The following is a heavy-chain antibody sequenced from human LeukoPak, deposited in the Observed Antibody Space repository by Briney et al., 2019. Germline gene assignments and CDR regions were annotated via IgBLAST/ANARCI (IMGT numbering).Heavy chain of an antibody. D-gene: IGHD3-22*01. Sequence: SETLSLTCAVYGGSFSGYYWSWIRQPPGKGLEWIGEINHSGSTNYNPSLKSRVTISVDMSKNQLSLKLSSVTAADTAVYYCARVLRGDYYDSSGYPTLGMDVWGQGTTVTVSS. V-gene: IGHV4-34*01. CDR2: INHSGST. CDR1: GGSFSGYY. CDR3: ARVLRGDYYDSSGYPTLGMDV. J-gene: IGHJ6*02.